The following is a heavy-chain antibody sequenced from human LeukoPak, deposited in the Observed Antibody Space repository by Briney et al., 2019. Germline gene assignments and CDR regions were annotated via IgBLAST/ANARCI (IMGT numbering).Heavy chain of an antibody. CDR3: ARGYSSSNARGDLDY. Sequence: GGSLRLSCAASGFTFSNYWMHWVRQAPGKGLVWVSRINSDGSSTSYADSVKGRFTISRDNAKNTLYLQMNSLRAEDTAVYYCARGYSSSNARGDLDYWGQGTLVTVSS. D-gene: IGHD6-6*01. V-gene: IGHV3-74*01. J-gene: IGHJ4*02. CDR1: GFTFSNYW. CDR2: INSDGSST.